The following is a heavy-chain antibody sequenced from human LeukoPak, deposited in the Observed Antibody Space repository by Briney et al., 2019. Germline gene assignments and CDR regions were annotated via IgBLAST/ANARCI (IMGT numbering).Heavy chain of an antibody. J-gene: IGHJ6*02. CDR2: ISGSGGST. CDR3: ARELRGSSSGHIGGYYYGMDV. CDR1: GFTFSSYA. Sequence: GGSLRLSCAASGFTFSSYAMSWVRQAPGKGLEWVSAISGSGGSTYYADSVKGRFTISRDNSKNTLYLQMNSLRAEDTAVYYCARELRGSSSGHIGGYYYGMDVWGQGTTVTVSS. V-gene: IGHV3-23*01. D-gene: IGHD3-22*01.